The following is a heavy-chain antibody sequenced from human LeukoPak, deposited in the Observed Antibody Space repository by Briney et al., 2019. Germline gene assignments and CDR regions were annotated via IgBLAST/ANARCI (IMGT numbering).Heavy chain of an antibody. CDR1: GFSLSTYS. V-gene: IGHV3-74*01. Sequence: PGGSLRLSCAASGFSLSTYSMNWVRQAPGKGLVWVSRINSDGSSTSYADSVKGRFTISRDNAKNTLYLQMNSLRAEDTAVYYCARDSRRELRAFDYWGQGTLVTVSS. J-gene: IGHJ4*02. CDR3: ARDSRRELRAFDY. CDR2: INSDGSST. D-gene: IGHD1-7*01.